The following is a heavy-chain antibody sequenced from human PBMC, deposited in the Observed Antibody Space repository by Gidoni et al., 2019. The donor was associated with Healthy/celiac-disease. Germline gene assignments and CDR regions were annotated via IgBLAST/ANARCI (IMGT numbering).Heavy chain of an antibody. V-gene: IGHV3-9*01. D-gene: IGHD3-16*01. CDR2: ISWNSGSI. CDR3: AKGGVETDYGMDV. J-gene: IGHJ6*02. Sequence: EVQLVESGGGLVQPGRSLRLSCAASGFTFADYAMHWVRQAPGKGLEWVSGISWNSGSIGYADSVKGRFTISRDNAKNSLYLQMNSLRAEDTALYYCAKGGVETDYGMDVWGQGTTVTVSS. CDR1: GFTFADYA.